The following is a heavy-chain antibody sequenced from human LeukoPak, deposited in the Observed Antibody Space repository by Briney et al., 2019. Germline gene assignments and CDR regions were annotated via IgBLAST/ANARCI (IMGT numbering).Heavy chain of an antibody. Sequence: GGSLRLSCAASGFTFSSYWMSWVRKAPGKGLEWVAFIRYDGSNKYYADSVKGRFTISRDNSKNTLYLQMNSLRAEDTAVYYCAKDGVPSRWFGRNYFDYWGQGTLVTVSS. J-gene: IGHJ4*02. CDR1: GFTFSSYW. D-gene: IGHD3-10*01. V-gene: IGHV3-30*02. CDR2: IRYDGSNK. CDR3: AKDGVPSRWFGRNYFDY.